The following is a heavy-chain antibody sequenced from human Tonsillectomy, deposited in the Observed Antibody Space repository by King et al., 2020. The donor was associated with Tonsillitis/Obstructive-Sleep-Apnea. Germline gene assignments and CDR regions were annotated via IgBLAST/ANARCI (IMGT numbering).Heavy chain of an antibody. Sequence: QLVQSGAEVKKPGASLKISCKGSGYSFTSYWIGWVRQMPGKGLEWMGLIYPGDSDMRYSPSFQGQVTISADKSISTAYLQWSSLKASDTAMYYCARHGSGSYYDLYYYMDVWGKGTTVTVSS. D-gene: IGHD3-10*01. CDR1: GYSFTSYW. J-gene: IGHJ6*03. V-gene: IGHV5-51*01. CDR2: IYPGDSDM. CDR3: ARHGSGSYYDLYYYMDV.